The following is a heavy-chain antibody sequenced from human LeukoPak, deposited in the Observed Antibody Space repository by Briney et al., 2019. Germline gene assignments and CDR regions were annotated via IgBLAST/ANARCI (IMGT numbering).Heavy chain of an antibody. J-gene: IGHJ3*02. CDR3: ATTKVVTHADAFDI. CDR1: GASISSGAYY. Sequence: SQTLSLTCSVSGASISSGAYYWGWIRQPPGKGLEWIGSIYYSASTYYNPSLKSRVTISVDTSKNQFSLKLTSVTAADTAVYYCATTKVVTHADAFDIWGQGTMVTVSS. D-gene: IGHD4-23*01. CDR2: IYYSAST. V-gene: IGHV4-39*01.